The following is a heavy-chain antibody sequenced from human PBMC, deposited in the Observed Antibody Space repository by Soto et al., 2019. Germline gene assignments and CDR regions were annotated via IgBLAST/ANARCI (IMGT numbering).Heavy chain of an antibody. CDR3: ARRVTVSYYMDV. D-gene: IGHD4-4*01. CDR1: GGSFSDYY. Sequence: SETLSLTCAVYGGSFSDYYWAWIRQPPGKGLEWIGEINHSGSTNYSPSLKSRVTISLDTSKKQFSLKLTSVTAADTAVCFCARRVTVSYYMDVWGKGTTVTVSS. CDR2: INHSGST. J-gene: IGHJ6*03. V-gene: IGHV4-34*01.